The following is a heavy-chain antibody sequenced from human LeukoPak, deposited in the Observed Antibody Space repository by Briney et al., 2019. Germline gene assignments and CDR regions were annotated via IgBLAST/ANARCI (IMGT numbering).Heavy chain of an antibody. J-gene: IGHJ3*02. CDR1: GGSISNDY. CDR2: IYTRGST. Sequence: SETLSLTCTVSGGSISNDYWSWIRQAAGKELEWIGRIYTRGSTNYNPSLKSRVTISVDKSKNQFSLKLSSVTAADTAVYYCARTPIAVAGTDVNDAFDIWGQGTMVTVSS. D-gene: IGHD6-19*01. CDR3: ARTPIAVAGTDVNDAFDI. V-gene: IGHV4-4*07.